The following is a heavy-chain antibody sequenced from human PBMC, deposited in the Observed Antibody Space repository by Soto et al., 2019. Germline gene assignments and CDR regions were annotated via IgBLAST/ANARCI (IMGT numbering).Heavy chain of an antibody. CDR3: ARAYGAGSFDF. Sequence: QVQLVQSGAEVKKPGASVKVSCKASGYTFSSYDIHWVRQATGQGLEWMGWVNPSSANTGYAQRFQGRVTMTRNTSISTAYMELSSLTSDDTTIYYCARAYGAGSFDFWGQGTLVTVSS. J-gene: IGHJ5*01. D-gene: IGHD3-10*01. V-gene: IGHV1-8*01. CDR1: GYTFSSYD. CDR2: VNPSSANT.